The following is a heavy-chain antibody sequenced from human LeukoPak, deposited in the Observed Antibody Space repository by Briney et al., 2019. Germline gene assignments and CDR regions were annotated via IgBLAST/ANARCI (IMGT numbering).Heavy chain of an antibody. CDR3: AKDGAVAGTSHYYYMDV. J-gene: IGHJ6*03. Sequence: GGSLRLSCAASGFTFDDYAMHWVRQAPGKGLEWVSLISWDGGSTYYADSVKGRFTISRDNSKSSPYLQMNSLRAEDTALYYCAKDGAVAGTSHYYYMDVWGKGTTVTVSS. D-gene: IGHD6-19*01. CDR1: GFTFDDYA. CDR2: ISWDGGST. V-gene: IGHV3-43D*03.